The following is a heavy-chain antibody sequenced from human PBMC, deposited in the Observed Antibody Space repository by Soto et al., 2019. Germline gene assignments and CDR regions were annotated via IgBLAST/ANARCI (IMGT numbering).Heavy chain of an antibody. Sequence: SETLSLTCTVSGGSFSSYYGSWIRQPPGKGLEWIGYIYDSGTTSYDPSPKSRVTISLDTSKNQFSLKLSSVTAADTAVYYCARGRGLALAGLSHYYGMDVWGQGTTVTVSS. J-gene: IGHJ6*02. CDR2: IYDSGTT. CDR3: ARGRGLALAGLSHYYGMDV. CDR1: GGSFSSYY. V-gene: IGHV4-59*01. D-gene: IGHD6-19*01.